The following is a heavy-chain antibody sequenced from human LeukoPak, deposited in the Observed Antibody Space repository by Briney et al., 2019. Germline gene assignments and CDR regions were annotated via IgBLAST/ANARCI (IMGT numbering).Heavy chain of an antibody. V-gene: IGHV4-38-2*01. J-gene: IGHJ5*02. D-gene: IGHD6-13*01. CDR1: GYSISSGYY. CDR2: IYHSGST. CDR3: ARVWAGAAAGTVPDH. Sequence: PSETLSLTCAVSGYSISSGYYWGWIRQPPGKGLEWFGSIYHSGSTYYNPSLKSRVTISVDMSKNQFSVKLNFVTAADTAVYYCARVWAGAAAGTVPDHWGQGTLVTVSS.